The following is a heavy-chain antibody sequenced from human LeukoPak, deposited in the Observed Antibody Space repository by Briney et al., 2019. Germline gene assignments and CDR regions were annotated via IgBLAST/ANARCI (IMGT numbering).Heavy chain of an antibody. D-gene: IGHD3-10*01. V-gene: IGHV4-34*01. J-gene: IGHJ4*02. CDR2: INHSGST. Sequence: SETLSLTCAVYGGSFSGYYRSWIRQPPGKGLEWIGEINHSGSTNYNPSLKSRVTISVDTSKNQFSLKLSSVTAADTAVYYCASIPGWFGDDYWGQGTLVTVSS. CDR3: ASIPGWFGDDY. CDR1: GGSFSGYY.